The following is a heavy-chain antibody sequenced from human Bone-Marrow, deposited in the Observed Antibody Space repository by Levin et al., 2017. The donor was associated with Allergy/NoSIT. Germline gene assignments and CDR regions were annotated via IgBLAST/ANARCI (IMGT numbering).Heavy chain of an antibody. J-gene: IGHJ6*02. CDR1: GYSVDKYW. CDR2: VHPSDADI. Sequence: RGESLKISCEPSGYSVDKYWIGWVRQMPGKGLEWMGIVHPSDADIRRSPTLEGHVIISVDKASDTAYVEWSNLRASDTAIYYCVRLYGEQWLNGMDVWGQGTTVTVSS. D-gene: IGHD6-19*01. CDR3: VRLYGEQWLNGMDV. V-gene: IGHV5-51*01.